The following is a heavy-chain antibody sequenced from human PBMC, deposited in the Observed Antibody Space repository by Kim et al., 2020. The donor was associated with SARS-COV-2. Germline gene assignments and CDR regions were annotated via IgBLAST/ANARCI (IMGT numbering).Heavy chain of an antibody. D-gene: IGHD6-13*01. CDR2: INPSGGST. J-gene: IGHJ6*02. CDR1: GYTFTSYY. CDR3: ARDLGRVTSSSGVGDYYYGMDV. V-gene: IGHV1-46*01. Sequence: ASVKVSCKASGYTFTSYYMHWVRQAPGQGLEWMGIINPSGGSTSYAQKFQGRVTMTRDTSTSTVYMELSSLRSEDTAVYYCARDLGRVTSSSGVGDYYYGMDVWGQGTTVTVSS.